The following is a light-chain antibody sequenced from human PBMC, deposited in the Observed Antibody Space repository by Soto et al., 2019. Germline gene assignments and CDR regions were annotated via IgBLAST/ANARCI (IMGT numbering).Light chain of an antibody. CDR2: GAS. V-gene: IGKV3-15*01. Sequence: VVMTQSPATVSVSPGETVTLSCRASQSVRSDVAWYQQRPGQAPRLLIFGASSRVADIPARFSGSGSGTDFTLTIISLHSEDFAVYHCQQYNTWPPWTFGQGTKVE. CDR3: QQYNTWPPWT. J-gene: IGKJ1*01. CDR1: QSVRSD.